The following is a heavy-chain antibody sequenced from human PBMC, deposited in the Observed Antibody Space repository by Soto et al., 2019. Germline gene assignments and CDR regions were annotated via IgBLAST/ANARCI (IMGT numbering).Heavy chain of an antibody. CDR1: GGSFSGYY. J-gene: IGHJ6*03. CDR3: ARGAMVRGVISFYYMDG. D-gene: IGHD3-10*01. V-gene: IGHV4-34*01. CDR2: INHSGST. Sequence: SETLSLTCAVYGGSFSGYYWSWIRQPPGKGLEWIGEINHSGSTNYNPSLKSRVTISVDTSKNQFSLKLSSVTAADTAVYYCARGAMVRGVISFYYMDGWGKGTKVTVSS.